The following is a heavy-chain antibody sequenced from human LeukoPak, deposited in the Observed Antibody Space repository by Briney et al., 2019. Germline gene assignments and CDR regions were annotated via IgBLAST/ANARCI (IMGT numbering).Heavy chain of an antibody. CDR1: GGTFSSYA. CDR2: IIPILGIA. V-gene: IGHV1-69*04. CDR3: ARERTYCGGDCPIDP. J-gene: IGHJ5*02. Sequence: SVKVSCKASGGTFSSYAISWVRQAPGQGLEWMGRIIPILGIANYAQKFQGRVTITADKSTSTAYMELSSLRSEDTAVYYCARERTYCGGDCPIDPWGQGTLVTVSS. D-gene: IGHD2-21*02.